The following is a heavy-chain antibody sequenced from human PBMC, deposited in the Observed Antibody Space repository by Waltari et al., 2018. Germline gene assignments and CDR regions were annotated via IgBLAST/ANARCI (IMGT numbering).Heavy chain of an antibody. J-gene: IGHJ6*03. CDR1: GFTSSSYG. Sequence: QVQLVESGGGVVQPGRSLSPSCAAAGFTSSSYGMYWVGQAPGKGLEWVAVIWYDGSNKYYADSVKGRFTISRDNSKNTLYLQMNSLRAEDTAMYYCAKRYMDVWGKGTTVTVSS. CDR3: AKRYMDV. CDR2: IWYDGSNK. V-gene: IGHV3-33*08.